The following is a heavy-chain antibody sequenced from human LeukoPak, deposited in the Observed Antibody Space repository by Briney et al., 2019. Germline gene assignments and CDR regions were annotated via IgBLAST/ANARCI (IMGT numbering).Heavy chain of an antibody. V-gene: IGHV3-48*03. CDR2: ISSSGSTI. CDR3: PRDNGRPDYYDSSGYYFDY. J-gene: IGHJ4*02. Sequence: PGGSLRLSCAASGFTFSSYEMNWVRQAPGKGLEWVSYISSSGSTIYYADSVKGRFTISRDNAKNSLYLQMNSLRAEDTAVYYCPRDNGRPDYYDSSGYYFDYWGQGTLVTVSS. D-gene: IGHD3-22*01. CDR1: GFTFSSYE.